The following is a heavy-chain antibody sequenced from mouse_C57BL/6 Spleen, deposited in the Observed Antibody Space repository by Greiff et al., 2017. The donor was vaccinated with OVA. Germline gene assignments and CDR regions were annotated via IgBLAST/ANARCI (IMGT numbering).Heavy chain of an antibody. CDR3: ARDTTVVRYFDY. V-gene: IGHV3-6*01. CDR2: ISYDGSN. Sequence: VQLQESGPGLVKPSQSLSLTCSVTGYSITSGYYWNWIRQFPGNKLEWMGYISYDGSNNYNPSLKNRISITRDTSKNQFFLKLNSVTTEDTATYYCARDTTVVRYFDYWGQGTTLTVSS. J-gene: IGHJ2*01. D-gene: IGHD1-1*01. CDR1: GYSITSGYY.